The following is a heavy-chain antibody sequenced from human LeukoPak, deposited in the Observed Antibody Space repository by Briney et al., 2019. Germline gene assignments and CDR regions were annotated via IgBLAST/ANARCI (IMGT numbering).Heavy chain of an antibody. CDR3: AKASYYGSGSYFDY. V-gene: IGHV3-23*01. CDR1: GFTFSNYA. Sequence: GGSLRLSCAASGFTFSNYAMSWVRQAPGKGLEWVSAVSGSGGSTYYADSVKGRFTISRDNSKNTLYLQMNSLRAEDTAVYYCAKASYYGSGSYFDYWGQGTLVTVSS. D-gene: IGHD3-10*01. J-gene: IGHJ4*02. CDR2: VSGSGGST.